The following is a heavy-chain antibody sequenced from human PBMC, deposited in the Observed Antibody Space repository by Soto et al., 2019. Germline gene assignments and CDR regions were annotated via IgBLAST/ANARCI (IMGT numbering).Heavy chain of an antibody. CDR1: GFTFDDYG. J-gene: IGHJ6*02. V-gene: IGHV3-20*04. CDR2: INCNGGST. Sequence: EVQLVDSGGGVVRPGGSLRLSCAASGFTFDDYGMSWVRQAPGKGLEWVSGINCNGGSTGYADSVTGRFTISRDNAKNSLYLQMNSLRAEDTALYYCARVGDDSSGESYYYGMDVWGQGTTVTVSS. CDR3: ARVGDDSSGESYYYGMDV. D-gene: IGHD3-22*01.